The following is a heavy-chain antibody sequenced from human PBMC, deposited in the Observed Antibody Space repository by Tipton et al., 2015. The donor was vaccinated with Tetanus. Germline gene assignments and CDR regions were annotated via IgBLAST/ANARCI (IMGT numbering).Heavy chain of an antibody. D-gene: IGHD6-19*01. J-gene: IGHJ3*01. Sequence: TLSLTCTVSGGSISTYYWSWVRQPPGRGLEWIGNVHNSWSTKYSPSLRSRVTLSVDTSKNQFSLKLSAVTAADTAVYYCARIGWPQQNKPAFDLWGQGTMVTVSP. CDR3: ARIGWPQQNKPAFDL. CDR1: GGSISTYY. V-gene: IGHV4-59*01. CDR2: VHNSWST.